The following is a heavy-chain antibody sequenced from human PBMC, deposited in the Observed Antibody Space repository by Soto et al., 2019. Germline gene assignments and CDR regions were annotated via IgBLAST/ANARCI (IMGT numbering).Heavy chain of an antibody. CDR3: ARGYSSSSGRYYYYYGMDV. CDR2: INPIGGST. V-gene: IGHV1-46*01. Sequence: EASVKVSCKASGYTFTSYYMHWVRQAPGQGLEWMGIINPIGGSTSYAQKFQGRVTMTRDTSTSTVYMELSSLRSEDTAMYYCARGYSSSSGRYYYYYGMDVWGQGTTVTVSS. CDR1: GYTFTSYY. D-gene: IGHD6-6*01. J-gene: IGHJ6*02.